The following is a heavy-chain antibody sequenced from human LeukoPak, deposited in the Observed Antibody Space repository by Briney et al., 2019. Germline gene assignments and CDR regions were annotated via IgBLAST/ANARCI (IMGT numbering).Heavy chain of an antibody. CDR1: GFTFSDYY. CDR2: ISSSGSTI. Sequence: GGSLRLSCAASGFTFSDYYMSWIRQAPGKGLEWVSYISSSGSTIHYADSVKGRFTISRDNAKNSLYLQMNSLRAEDTAVYYCARPSLAAGKMIEYFQHWGQGTLVTVSS. V-gene: IGHV3-11*01. J-gene: IGHJ1*01. D-gene: IGHD6-13*01. CDR3: ARPSLAAGKMIEYFQH.